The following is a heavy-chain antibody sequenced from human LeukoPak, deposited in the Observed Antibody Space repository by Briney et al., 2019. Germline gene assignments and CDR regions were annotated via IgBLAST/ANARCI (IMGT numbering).Heavy chain of an antibody. CDR1: GFTFSSYA. D-gene: IGHD2-15*01. J-gene: IGHJ4*02. CDR3: ARLEGSATRD. CDR2: ISGSGGST. Sequence: PGGSLRLSCAASGFTFSSYAMDWVRQAPGKGPEYVSAISGSGGSTFYANSVKGRFTISRDNSKNTLYLQMGSLRAEDMAVYYCARLEGSATRDWGQGTLVTVSS. V-gene: IGHV3-64*01.